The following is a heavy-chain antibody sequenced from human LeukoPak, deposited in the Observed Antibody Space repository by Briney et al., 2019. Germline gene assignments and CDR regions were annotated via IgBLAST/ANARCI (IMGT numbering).Heavy chain of an antibody. J-gene: IGHJ5*02. CDR3: ARRGDSSGWSGWFDP. CDR2: IYYSGST. Sequence: SETLSLTCTVSGGSISSYYWSWIRQPPGEGLEWSGYIYYSGSTNYNPSLKSRVTISVDTSKNQFSLKLSSVTAADTAVYYCARRGDSSGWSGWFDPWGQGTLVTVSS. D-gene: IGHD6-19*01. V-gene: IGHV4-59*08. CDR1: GGSISSYY.